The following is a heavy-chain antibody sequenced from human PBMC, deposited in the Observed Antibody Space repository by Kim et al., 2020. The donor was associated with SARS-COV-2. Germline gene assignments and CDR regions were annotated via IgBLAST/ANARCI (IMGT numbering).Heavy chain of an antibody. V-gene: IGHV4-39*01. CDR3: ARQGVIAARGVIDY. J-gene: IGHJ4*02. CDR2: IYYSGST. D-gene: IGHD6-6*01. Sequence: SETLSLTCTVSGGSISSSSYYWGWIRQPPGKGLEWIGSIYYSGSTYYNPSLKSRVTISVDTSKNQFSLKPSSVTAADTAVYYCARQGVIAARGVIDYWGQGTLVTVSS. CDR1: GGSISSSSYY.